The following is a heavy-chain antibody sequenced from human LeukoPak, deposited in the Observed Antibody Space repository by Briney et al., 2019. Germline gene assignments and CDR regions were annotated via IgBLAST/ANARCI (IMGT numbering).Heavy chain of an antibody. V-gene: IGHV3-48*04. CDR1: GFTFSSYS. Sequence: GGSLRLSCAASGFTFSSYSMKWVRQAPGKGLEWVSYISSSGSIIYYADSVKGRFTISKDNAKNSLYLQMNSLRAEDTAVYYCARVPRVQLWFFDYWGQGTLVTVSS. CDR2: ISSSGSII. D-gene: IGHD5-18*01. CDR3: ARVPRVQLWFFDY. J-gene: IGHJ4*02.